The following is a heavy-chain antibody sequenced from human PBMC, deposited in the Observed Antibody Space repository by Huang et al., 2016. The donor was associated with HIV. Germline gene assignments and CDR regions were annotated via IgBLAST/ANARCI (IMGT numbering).Heavy chain of an antibody. CDR2: IRSKASGGTT. D-gene: IGHD3-3*01. V-gene: IGHV3-49*05. CDR1: GFTFGDYA. Sequence: EVQLVESGGGLVKPGRSLRLSCTASGFTFGDYAMSWFRQDQGKGLEWVGFIRSKASGGTTEYAASVKGRFTISRDDSKSIAYLQMNSLKIEDTAVYYCTRENYDFWSGYYKYYFDYWGQGTLVTVSS. J-gene: IGHJ4*02. CDR3: TRENYDFWSGYYKYYFDY.